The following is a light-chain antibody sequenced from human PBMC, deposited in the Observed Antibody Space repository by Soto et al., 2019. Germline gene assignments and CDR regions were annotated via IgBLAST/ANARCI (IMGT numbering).Light chain of an antibody. CDR1: QSVSSY. CDR2: NAS. Sequence: EIVLTQSPATLSLSPGERATLSCRASQSVSSYLAWYQQKPGQAPTLLIYNASNRATGIPARFSGSGSGTDFTLTISSQEPEDFAVYYCQQRSNWPTFGQGTKVEIK. CDR3: QQRSNWPT. V-gene: IGKV3-11*01. J-gene: IGKJ1*01.